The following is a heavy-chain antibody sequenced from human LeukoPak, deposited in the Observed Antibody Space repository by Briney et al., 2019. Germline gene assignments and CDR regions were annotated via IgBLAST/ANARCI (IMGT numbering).Heavy chain of an antibody. CDR2: IYLSGAT. CDR3: AREDPQTTVPEGLDV. J-gene: IGHJ6*02. D-gene: IGHD4-17*01. Sequence: SETLSLTCTVSGGSISSYYWSWIRQSPEKGLEWIGYIYLSGATNYNPSLKSRVTISVDTSKNQFSLKLSSVTAADTAVYYCAREDPQTTVPEGLDVWGQGTTVTVSS. V-gene: IGHV4-59*01. CDR1: GGSISSYY.